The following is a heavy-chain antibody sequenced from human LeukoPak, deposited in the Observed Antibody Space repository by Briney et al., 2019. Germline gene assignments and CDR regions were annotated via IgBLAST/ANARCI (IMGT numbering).Heavy chain of an antibody. CDR2: IYSGGST. J-gene: IGHJ4*02. CDR3: ARHGERGDPSGFDY. CDR1: GFTVSSNY. Sequence: GGSLRLSCAASGFTVSSNYMSWVRQAPGKGLEWVSVIYSGGSTYYADSVKGRFTISRDNSKNTLYLQMNSLRAEDTAVYYCARHGERGDPSGFDYWGQGTLVTVSS. V-gene: IGHV3-53*01. D-gene: IGHD4-17*01.